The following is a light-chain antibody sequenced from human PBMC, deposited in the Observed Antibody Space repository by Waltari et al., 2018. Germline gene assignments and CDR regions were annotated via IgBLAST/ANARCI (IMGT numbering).Light chain of an antibody. CDR1: SSDVVGYKF. J-gene: IGLJ1*01. CDR2: EVN. Sequence: QSALTHPPSVSGSPGQSITITCPGTSSDVVGYKFVSWYKQSPGKAPKFLIYEVNKRPSGVSNRFCGSKSGNTASLTISGLQAEDEADYYCCSYAGDRTFVFGTGTKVTVL. CDR3: CSYAGDRTFV. V-gene: IGLV2-23*02.